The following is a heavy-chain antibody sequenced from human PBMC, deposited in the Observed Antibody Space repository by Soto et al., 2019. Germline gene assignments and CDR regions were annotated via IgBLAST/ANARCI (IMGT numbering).Heavy chain of an antibody. CDR3: ARSPIVVVQKADY. D-gene: IGHD3-22*01. J-gene: IGHJ4*02. Sequence: GESLKISCKGSGYSFTSYWISWVRQMPGKGLEWMGRIDPSDSYTNYSPSFQGHVTISADKSISTAYLQWSSLKASDTAMYYCARSPIVVVQKADYWGQGTLVTVSS. CDR2: IDPSDSYT. V-gene: IGHV5-10-1*01. CDR1: GYSFTSYW.